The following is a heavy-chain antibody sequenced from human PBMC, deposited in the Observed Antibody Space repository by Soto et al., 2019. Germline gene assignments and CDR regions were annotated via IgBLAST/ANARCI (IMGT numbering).Heavy chain of an antibody. CDR2: ISAYNGNT. D-gene: IGHD2-2*02. Sequence: ASVKVSCKASGYTFTSYGISWVRQAPGQGPEWMGWISAYNGNTNYAQKLQGRVTMTTDTSTSTAYMELRSLRSDDTAVYYCARVGCSSTSCYTYPRYYYYYYGMDVWGQGXTVTVYS. V-gene: IGHV1-18*04. CDR1: GYTFTSYG. CDR3: ARVGCSSTSCYTYPRYYYYYYGMDV. J-gene: IGHJ6*02.